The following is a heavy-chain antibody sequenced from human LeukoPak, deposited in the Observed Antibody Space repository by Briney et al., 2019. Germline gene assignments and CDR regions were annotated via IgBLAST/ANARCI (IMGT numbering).Heavy chain of an antibody. CDR1: GFTFSSYA. V-gene: IGHV3-23*01. D-gene: IGHD1-1*01. CDR3: AEDQKLQPFHY. J-gene: IGHJ4*02. Sequence: GGSLRLSCAASGFTFSSYAMSWVRQAPGKGLEWVSAISGSGGSTYYADSVKGRFTISRDNSKNTLYLQMSNLRPEDTSVYYCAEDQKLQPFHYWGQGTLVTVSS. CDR2: ISGSGGST.